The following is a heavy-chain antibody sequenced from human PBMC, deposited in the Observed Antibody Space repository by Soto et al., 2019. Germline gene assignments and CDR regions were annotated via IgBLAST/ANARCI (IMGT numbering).Heavy chain of an antibody. J-gene: IGHJ4*02. D-gene: IGHD3-10*01. Sequence: QVQLVESGGGVVQPGRSLRLSCAASGFTFSSYGMHWVRQAPGKGLEWVAVISYDGSNKYYADSVKGRFTISRDNSKNTLYLQMNSLRAEDTALYYCVGGQYYFDYRGQGTLVTVSS. CDR3: VGGQYYFDY. CDR2: ISYDGSNK. CDR1: GFTFSSYG. V-gene: IGHV3-30*03.